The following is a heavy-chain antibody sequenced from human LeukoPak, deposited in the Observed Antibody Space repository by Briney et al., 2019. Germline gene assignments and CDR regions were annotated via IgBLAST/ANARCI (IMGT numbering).Heavy chain of an antibody. CDR1: GFTFSSYA. CDR2: ISYDGSNK. Sequence: GGSLRLSCAASGFTFSSYAMHWVRQAPGKGLEWVAVISYDGSNKYYADSVKGRFTISRDNSKNTLYLQMNSLRAEDTAVYYCARDRSEDSGRYNQLDAFDIWGQGTMVTVSS. V-gene: IGHV3-30-3*01. CDR3: ARDRSEDSGRYNQLDAFDI. J-gene: IGHJ3*02. D-gene: IGHD1-26*01.